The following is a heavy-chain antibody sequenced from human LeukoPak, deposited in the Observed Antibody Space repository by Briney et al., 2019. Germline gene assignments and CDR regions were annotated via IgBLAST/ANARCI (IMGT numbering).Heavy chain of an antibody. CDR2: IYYSGST. CDR1: GGSISSYY. Sequence: SETLSLTCAVSGGSISSYYWSWIRQPPGKGLEWIGYIYYSGSTNYNPSLKSRVTISVDTSKNQFSLKLSSVTAADTAVYYCARDRYKGSYYDSSGYGFWGPGTLVTVSS. V-gene: IGHV4-59*12. J-gene: IGHJ4*02. CDR3: ARDRYKGSYYDSSGYGF. D-gene: IGHD3-22*01.